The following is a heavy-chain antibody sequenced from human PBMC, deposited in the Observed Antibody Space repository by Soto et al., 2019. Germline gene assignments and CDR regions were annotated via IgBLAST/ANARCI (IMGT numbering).Heavy chain of an antibody. CDR3: ARSSEVMILYP. V-gene: IGHV2-5*01. J-gene: IGHJ5*02. CDR2: IYWNDDK. CDR1: GFSLSTNEVG. D-gene: IGHD3-16*01. Sequence: QITLKESGPTLVKPTQTLTLTCTFSGFSLSTNEVGVGWIRQPPGQALEWLALIYWNDDKRYSPSLKSRLTITKDTSKNQVVLTMTNMDPVDTATYYCARSSEVMILYPWGQKKLVTVSS.